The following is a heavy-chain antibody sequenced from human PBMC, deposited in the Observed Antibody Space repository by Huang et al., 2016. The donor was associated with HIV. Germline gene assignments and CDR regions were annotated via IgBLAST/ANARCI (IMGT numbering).Heavy chain of an antibody. D-gene: IGHD6-19*01. V-gene: IGHV1-18*04. CDR2: ISGYNGKT. CDR3: ARAQRRSGWGPSFDD. J-gene: IGHJ4*02. Sequence: QAQLVQSGPEVKKPGASVTVSCQTSGSSFKSFDIAWVRQAPGQGLEKMGWISGYNGKTTYAQKVQGRVTMTTDTSTTTVYRDLRGLRSDDTAVYYCARAQRRSGWGPSFDDWGQGTLVAVSS. CDR1: GSSFKSFD.